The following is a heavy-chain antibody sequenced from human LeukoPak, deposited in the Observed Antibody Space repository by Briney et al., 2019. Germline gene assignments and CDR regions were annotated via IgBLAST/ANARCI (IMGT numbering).Heavy chain of an antibody. Sequence: PSETLSLTCSVSGGSISSSYWSCIRQPPGRGLEWIGNIHYSGSTKYNPSLKSRVTISVDTSKNQFSLKLSSVTAADTAVYYSARGRGLTGSYYFDYWGQGTLVTVSS. V-gene: IGHV4-59*12. J-gene: IGHJ4*02. CDR2: IHYSGST. CDR1: GGSISSSY. CDR3: ARGRGLTGSYYFDY. D-gene: IGHD3-9*01.